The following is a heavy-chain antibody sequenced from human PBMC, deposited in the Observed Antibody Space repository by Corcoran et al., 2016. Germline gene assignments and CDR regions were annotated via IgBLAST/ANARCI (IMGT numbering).Heavy chain of an antibody. Sequence: QLQLQESGPGLLKPSETLSLTCTVSGGSISSSNWWSWVRQPPGKGLEWIGEIYHSGSTNYNPSLKSRVTISVDKSKNQFSLKLSSVTAADTAMYYWARKAGAGHHFDYWGQGTWSPSPQ. CDR3: ARKAGAGHHFDY. CDR2: IYHSGST. CDR1: GGSISSSNW. V-gene: IGHV4-4*02. D-gene: IGHD6-19*01. J-gene: IGHJ4*02.